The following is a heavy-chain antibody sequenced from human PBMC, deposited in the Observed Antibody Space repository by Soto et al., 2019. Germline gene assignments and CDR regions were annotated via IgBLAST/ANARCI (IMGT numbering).Heavy chain of an antibody. J-gene: IGHJ5*02. CDR3: TKSWSFEINWFDT. D-gene: IGHD2-21*01. V-gene: IGHV3-23*01. CDR2: ISSTGLYT. Sequence: GGSLRLSCAASGFSFTTYGMSWVRQAPGKGLEWVSDISSTGLYTYLADSVKGRFTISRDNSKNTLYLQMNSLRVDDTAVYFCTKSWSFEINWFDTWGQGTLLTVSS. CDR1: GFSFTTYG.